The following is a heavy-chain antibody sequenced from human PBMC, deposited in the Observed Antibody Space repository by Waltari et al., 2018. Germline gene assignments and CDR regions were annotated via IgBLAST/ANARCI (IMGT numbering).Heavy chain of an antibody. CDR3: AGGRGITFGGAFDY. CDR1: GFTFSSYS. CDR2: ISSSSSYI. Sequence: EVQLVESGGGLVKPGGSLRLSCAASGFTFSSYSMNWVRQAPGKGLEWVSSISSSSSYIYYADSVKGRFTISRDNAKNSLYLQMNSLRAEDTAVYYCAGGRGITFGGAFDYWGQGTLVTVSS. V-gene: IGHV3-21*01. D-gene: IGHD3-16*01. J-gene: IGHJ4*02.